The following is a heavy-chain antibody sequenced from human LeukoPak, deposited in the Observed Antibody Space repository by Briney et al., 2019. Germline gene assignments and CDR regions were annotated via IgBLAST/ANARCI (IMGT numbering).Heavy chain of an antibody. CDR1: GGTFSSYA. D-gene: IGHD3-22*01. V-gene: IGHV1-69*05. Sequence: SVKVSCKASGGTFSSYAISWVRQAPGQGLEWMGGIIPIFGTANYAQKFQGRVTITTDESTSTAYMELSSLRSEDTAVYYCALVVIFPPYYYYYYMDVWGKGTTVTVPS. J-gene: IGHJ6*03. CDR3: ALVVIFPPYYYYYYMDV. CDR2: IIPIFGTA.